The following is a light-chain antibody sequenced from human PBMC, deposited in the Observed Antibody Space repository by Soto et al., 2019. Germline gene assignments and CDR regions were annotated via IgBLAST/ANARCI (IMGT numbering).Light chain of an antibody. CDR2: NAS. Sequence: EIVLTQSPGTLPLSPGERATLSCRASQSVSFNLVWYQHKPGQPPRLLMYNASNRAAGISARFTGSGSGTDFTLTIDNLQSEDFTLYYCHQHNNWPSTFGGGTKVDIK. CDR1: QSVSFN. CDR3: HQHNNWPST. J-gene: IGKJ4*01. V-gene: IGKV3-11*01.